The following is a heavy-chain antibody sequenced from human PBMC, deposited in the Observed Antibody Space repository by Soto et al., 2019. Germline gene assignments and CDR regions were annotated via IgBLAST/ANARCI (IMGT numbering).Heavy chain of an antibody. CDR1: GGSISSYY. Sequence: PSETLSLTCTVSGGSISSYYWSWIRQPPGKGLEWIGYIYYSGSTNYNPSLKSRVTISVDTSKNQFSLKLSSVTAADTAVYYCARVTVDTAMAWWFDPWGQGTLVTVSS. CDR3: ARVTVDTAMAWWFDP. V-gene: IGHV4-59*01. CDR2: IYYSGST. J-gene: IGHJ5*02. D-gene: IGHD5-18*01.